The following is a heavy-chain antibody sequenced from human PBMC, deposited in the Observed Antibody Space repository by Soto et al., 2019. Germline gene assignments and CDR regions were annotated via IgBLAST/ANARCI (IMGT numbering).Heavy chain of an antibody. CDR1: GFSFEDYG. D-gene: IGHD3-16*01. J-gene: IGHJ4*02. Sequence: EVQLVESGGGVVRPGGSLRLSCAASGFSFEDYGMAWVRHTPGKGVEWVSDVNWNGANTRYADSVRGRFTISRDNGENSLYLQMDSLRVEDTAFYYCARDFEGGTYDYWGQGTLVTVSS. CDR2: VNWNGANT. V-gene: IGHV3-20*04. CDR3: ARDFEGGTYDY.